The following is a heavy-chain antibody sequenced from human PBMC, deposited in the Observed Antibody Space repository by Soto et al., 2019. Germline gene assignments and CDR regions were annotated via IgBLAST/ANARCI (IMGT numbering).Heavy chain of an antibody. CDR3: AGDQAGDLDY. Sequence: GGALRVSCAASGFTFISYGMHWVRQAPGKGLEWVAVIWYDGSNKYYADSVKGRFTISRDNSKNMVYLQMNRLRAEDTAVYYCAGDQAGDLDYWGQGTLVTVSS. J-gene: IGHJ4*02. CDR1: GFTFISYG. D-gene: IGHD6-13*01. CDR2: IWYDGSNK. V-gene: IGHV3-33*01.